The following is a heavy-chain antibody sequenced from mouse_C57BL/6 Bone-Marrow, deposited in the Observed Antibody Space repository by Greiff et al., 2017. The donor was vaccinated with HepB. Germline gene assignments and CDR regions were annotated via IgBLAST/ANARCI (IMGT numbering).Heavy chain of an antibody. CDR2: ISAGGSYT. Sequence: DVMLVESGGGLVKPGGSLKLSCAASGFTFSSYAMSWVRQTPEKRLEWVATISAGGSYTYYPDNVKGRFTISRDNAKNNLYLQMSHLKSEDTAVYYWARGDWVYYDLDYGGQGTGVTVSA. CDR1: GFTFSSYA. CDR3: ARGDWVYYDLDY. D-gene: IGHD1-1*02. J-gene: IGHJ2*03. V-gene: IGHV5-4*03.